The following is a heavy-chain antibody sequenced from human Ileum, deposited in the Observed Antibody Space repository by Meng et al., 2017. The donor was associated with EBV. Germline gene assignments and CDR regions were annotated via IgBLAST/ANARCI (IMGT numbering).Heavy chain of an antibody. CDR1: GCSISRSDW. V-gene: IGHV4-4*02. Sequence: QLQGAGPGVVKPSETLSLACAVSGCSISRSDWWRWVRQTPGKGLEWIGETSHSGSTNYSPSLKSRVTISLDKSKNQLSLKLNSVTAADTAVYYCASSDYYRSDYWGQGTLVTVSS. J-gene: IGHJ4*02. CDR2: TSHSGST. CDR3: ASSDYYRSDY. D-gene: IGHD3-22*01.